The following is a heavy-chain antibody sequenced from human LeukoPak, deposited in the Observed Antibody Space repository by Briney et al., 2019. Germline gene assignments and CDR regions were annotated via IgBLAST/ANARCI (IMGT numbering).Heavy chain of an antibody. CDR3: AKDGIAAAGYYYYYGMDV. CDR1: GFTFDDYA. V-gene: IGHV3-9*01. CDR2: ISWNSGSI. Sequence: PGRSLRLSCAASGFTFDDYAMHWVRQAPGKGLEWVSGISWNSGSIGYADSVKGRFTISRDNAKNSLYLQMNSLRAEDTALYYCAKDGIAAAGYYYYYGMDVWGQGTTVTVSS. D-gene: IGHD6-13*01. J-gene: IGHJ6*02.